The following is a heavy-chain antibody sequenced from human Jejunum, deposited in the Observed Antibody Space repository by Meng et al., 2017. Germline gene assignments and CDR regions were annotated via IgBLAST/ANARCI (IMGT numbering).Heavy chain of an antibody. CDR1: RCSMRGSGQD. CDR3: VRQSPPGFCIKTSCQNYFDY. Sequence: QLQLQESGPGLVKPSETLSPTCTVPRCSMRGSGQDWGWIRQPPGKGLEWIGIIYHTGSTYYNPSLKSRVTVSLDTSKNQFSLRLNSVSAADTATYYCVRQSPPGFCIKTSCQNYFDYWGQGTLVTVSS. CDR2: IYHTGST. V-gene: IGHV4-39*01. D-gene: IGHD2-8*01. J-gene: IGHJ4*02.